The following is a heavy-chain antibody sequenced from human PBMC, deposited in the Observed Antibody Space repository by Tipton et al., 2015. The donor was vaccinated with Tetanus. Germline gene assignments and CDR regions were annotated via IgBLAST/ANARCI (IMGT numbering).Heavy chain of an antibody. Sequence: LRLSCTISGDSMSGEFDYWSWIRHLPGKGLEWIGYIHYRGTTLFNPSLKRRLTMSVDTSQNQIFLNLSSVTAADTAVYYCARDRGGGRVVRLNWFGPWGQGALVTVSS. CDR2: IHYRGTT. J-gene: IGHJ5*02. CDR3: ARDRGGGRVVRLNWFGP. V-gene: IGHV4-31*03. D-gene: IGHD3-10*01. CDR1: GDSMSGEFDY.